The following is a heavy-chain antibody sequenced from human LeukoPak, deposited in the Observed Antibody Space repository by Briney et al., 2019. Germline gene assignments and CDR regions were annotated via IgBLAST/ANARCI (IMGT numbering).Heavy chain of an antibody. CDR2: ISYDGSNK. Sequence: GGSLRLSCAASGFTFSSYAMRWVRQAPGKGLEWVAVISYDGSNKYYADSVKGRFTISRDNCKNTLYLQMNRLRAEDTAVYYCAIDSPSVEYLWFHLGGQGTRVSV. D-gene: IGHD2-8*02. V-gene: IGHV3-30*04. CDR3: AIDSPSVEYLWFHL. CDR1: GFTFSSYA. J-gene: IGHJ5*02.